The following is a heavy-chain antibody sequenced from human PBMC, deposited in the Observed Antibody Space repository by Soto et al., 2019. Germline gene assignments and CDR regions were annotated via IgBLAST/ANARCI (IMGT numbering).Heavy chain of an antibody. CDR2: IRVNNGDT. CDR1: GYSFTNYG. D-gene: IGHD6-19*01. V-gene: IGHV1-18*04. J-gene: IGHJ4*02. CDR3: ARGYSSDWSTPRFDN. Sequence: ASVKVSCKTSGYSFTNYGLTWVRQAPGQGLGWMGWIRVNNGDTNYAEKVQGRVTMTTDTVTDTAYMELRSPRSDDTAVYYCARGYSSDWSTPRFDNWGQGTLVTVSS.